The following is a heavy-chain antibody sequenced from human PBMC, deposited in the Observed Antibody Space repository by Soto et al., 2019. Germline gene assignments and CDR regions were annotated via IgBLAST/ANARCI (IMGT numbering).Heavy chain of an antibody. CDR1: GFTFSSYG. V-gene: IGHV3-30*18. D-gene: IGHD3-3*01. J-gene: IGHJ6*03. Sequence: GGSLRLSCAASGFTFSSYGMHWVRQAPGKGLERVAVISYDGSNKYYADSVKGRFTISRDNSKNTLYLVMNSLRAEDTAVYYCAKVSYDFWSGSPIYYYYMDVWGKGTTVTVSS. CDR2: ISYDGSNK. CDR3: AKVSYDFWSGSPIYYYYMDV.